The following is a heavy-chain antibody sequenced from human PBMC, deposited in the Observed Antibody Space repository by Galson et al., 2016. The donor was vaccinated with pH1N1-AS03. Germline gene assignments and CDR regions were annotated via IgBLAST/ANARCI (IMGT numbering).Heavy chain of an antibody. CDR1: NYTFASHG. CDR3: ARDGKIGVEAGGKGCDL. Sequence: SVKVSCKASNYTFASHGISWVRQTPGQGLEWIGWISVYNGNSRYAQKFQGRVTMTTDTSTSTAFMELRSLRSDDTAFYYCARDGKIGVEAGGKGCDLWGQGTLVTVSS. D-gene: IGHD6-13*01. J-gene: IGHJ4*02. V-gene: IGHV1-18*01. CDR2: ISVYNGNS.